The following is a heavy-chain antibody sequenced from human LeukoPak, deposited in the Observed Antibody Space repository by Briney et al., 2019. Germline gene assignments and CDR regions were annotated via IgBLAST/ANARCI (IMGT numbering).Heavy chain of an antibody. CDR3: ARLSGSYADYAFDI. J-gene: IGHJ3*02. V-gene: IGHV3-7*01. Sequence: GGSLRLSCATSGFSFDDADMSWVRQAPGKGLEWVASIKQDGSEKYYVDSVKGRFTISRDNAKNSLYLQMNSLRAEDTAVYYCARLSGSYADYAFDIWGQGTMVTVSS. CDR1: GFSFDDAD. D-gene: IGHD1-26*01. CDR2: IKQDGSEK.